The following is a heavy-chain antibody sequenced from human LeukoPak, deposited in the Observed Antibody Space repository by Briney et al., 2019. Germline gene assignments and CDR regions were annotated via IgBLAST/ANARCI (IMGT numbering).Heavy chain of an antibody. CDR1: GYTFTSYD. D-gene: IGHD4-17*01. CDR3: ARRLGYGDYSYDAFDI. Sequence: ASVKVSCKASGYTFTSYDTNWVRQATGQGLEWMGWMNPNSGNTGYAQKFQGRVTITRNTSISTAYMELSSLRSEDTAVYYCARRLGYGDYSYDAFDIWGQGTMVTVSS. V-gene: IGHV1-8*03. CDR2: MNPNSGNT. J-gene: IGHJ3*02.